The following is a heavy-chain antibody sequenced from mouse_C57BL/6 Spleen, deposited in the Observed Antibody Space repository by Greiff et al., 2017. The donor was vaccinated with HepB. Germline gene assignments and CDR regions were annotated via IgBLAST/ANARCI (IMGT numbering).Heavy chain of an antibody. CDR2: INPSTGGT. CDR1: GYSFTGYY. D-gene: IGHD1-1*01. Sequence: EVQLQQSGPELVKPGASVKISCKASGYSFTGYYMNWVKQSPEKSLEWIGEINPSTGGTTYNQKFKAKATLTVDKSSSTAYMQLKSLTSEDSAVYYWASYYYGSSFYAMDYWGQGTSVTVSS. J-gene: IGHJ4*01. CDR3: ASYYYGSSFYAMDY. V-gene: IGHV1-42*01.